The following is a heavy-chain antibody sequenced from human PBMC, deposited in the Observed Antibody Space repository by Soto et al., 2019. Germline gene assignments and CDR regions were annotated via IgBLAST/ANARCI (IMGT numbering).Heavy chain of an antibody. CDR3: ARDRAPRVTIFGVVTPFDP. CDR1: GFTFSSYW. D-gene: IGHD3-3*01. CDR2: IKQDGSEK. J-gene: IGHJ5*02. V-gene: IGHV3-7*03. Sequence: PGGSLRLSCAASGFTFSSYWMSWVRQAPGKGLEWVANIKQDGSEKYYVDSVKGRFTISRDNAKNSLYLQMNSLRAEDTAVYYCARDRAPRVTIFGVVTPFDPWGQGTPVTVYS.